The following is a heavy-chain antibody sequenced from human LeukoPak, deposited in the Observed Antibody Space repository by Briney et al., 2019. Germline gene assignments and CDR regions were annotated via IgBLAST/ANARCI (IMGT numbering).Heavy chain of an antibody. CDR3: ARGLNYDVLAGYSEGFDL. J-gene: IGHJ4*02. CDR1: GYSFSRYG. Sequence: ASVKVSCKAFGYSFSRYGITWVRRAPGQGLERMGWITTYNGKTNYAQNFLNRVTMTTDTSTNTVYMELRSLRSDDTAVYYCARGLNYDVLAGYSEGFDLWGQGTPVTVSS. V-gene: IGHV1-18*01. CDR2: ITTYNGKT. D-gene: IGHD3-9*01.